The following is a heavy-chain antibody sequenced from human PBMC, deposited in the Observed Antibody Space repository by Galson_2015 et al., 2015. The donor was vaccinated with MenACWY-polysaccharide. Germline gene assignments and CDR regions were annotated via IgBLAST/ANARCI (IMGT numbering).Heavy chain of an antibody. CDR2: MNPNSGNT. CDR1: GYTFTSYD. V-gene: IGHV1-8*01. D-gene: IGHD3-16*01. Sequence: SVKASCKASGYTFTSYDINWVRQATGQGLEWMGWMNPNSGNTGYAQKFQGRVTMTRNTSISTAYMELSSLRSEDTAVYYCARGSYDYVWGTLYYYGMDVWGQGTTVTVSS. CDR3: ARGSYDYVWGTLYYYGMDV. J-gene: IGHJ6*02.